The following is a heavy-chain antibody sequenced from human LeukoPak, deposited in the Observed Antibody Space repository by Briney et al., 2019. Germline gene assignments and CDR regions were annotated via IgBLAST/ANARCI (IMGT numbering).Heavy chain of an antibody. V-gene: IGHV4-34*01. J-gene: IGHJ1*01. CDR1: GGSSSGYS. Sequence: SETLSLTCAVYGGSSSGYSWSWIRQPPGKGLEWIGEINHSESANYNPSLKSRVTMSVDTSKNQFSLKLSSVTAADTAVYYCARVRGVTSRYYFQHWGQGTLVTVSS. CDR3: ARVRGVTSRYYFQH. D-gene: IGHD3-10*01. CDR2: INHSESA.